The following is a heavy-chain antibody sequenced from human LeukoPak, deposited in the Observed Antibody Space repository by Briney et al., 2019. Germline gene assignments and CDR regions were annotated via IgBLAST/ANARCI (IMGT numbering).Heavy chain of an antibody. CDR2: INPDSGGT. D-gene: IGHD5-12*01. V-gene: IGHV1-2*02. CDR1: RYTFTGFY. J-gene: IGHJ4*02. CDR3: ARLNSGYDDFDY. Sequence: ASVKVSCKASRYTFTGFYTHWVRQAPGQGLEWMGWINPDSGGTNYAQKFQGRVTVTRDTSISTAYMELSRLTSDDTAVYYCARLNSGYDDFDYWGQGTLVTVSS.